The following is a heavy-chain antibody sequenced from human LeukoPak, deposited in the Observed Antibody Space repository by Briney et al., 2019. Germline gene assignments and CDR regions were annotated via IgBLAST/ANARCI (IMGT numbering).Heavy chain of an antibody. Sequence: GGSLRLSCAASGFTFTNYAMSWVRQAPGKGLEWVSALSASGGSTYYADSVKGRFTISRDNSENMLYLQMNSLKTEDTAVYYCTTGNLIALPDYWGQGTLVTVSS. J-gene: IGHJ4*02. CDR3: TTGNLIALPDY. V-gene: IGHV3-23*01. D-gene: IGHD6-13*01. CDR1: GFTFTNYA. CDR2: LSASGGST.